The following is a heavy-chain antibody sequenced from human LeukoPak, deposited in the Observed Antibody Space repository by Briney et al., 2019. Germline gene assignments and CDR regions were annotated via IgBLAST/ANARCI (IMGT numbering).Heavy chain of an antibody. J-gene: IGHJ6*03. D-gene: IGHD2-2*01. CDR1: GYAFTGYY. V-gene: IGHV1-2*02. Sequence: ASVKVSCKASGYAFTGYYMHWVRQAPGQGLEWMGWINPNSGGTNYAQKFQGRVTMTRDTSISTAYMELSRLRSDDTAVYYCARDEPNCSSTSCGPYYYYYMDVWGKGTTVTVSS. CDR2: INPNSGGT. CDR3: ARDEPNCSSTSCGPYYYYYMDV.